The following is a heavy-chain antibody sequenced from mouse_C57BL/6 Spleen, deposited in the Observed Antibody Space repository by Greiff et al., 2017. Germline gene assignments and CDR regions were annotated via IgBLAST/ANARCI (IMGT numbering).Heavy chain of an antibody. Sequence: VKLLESGPGLVQPSQSLSITCTVSGFSLTSYGVHWVRQSPGKGLEWLGVIWSGGSTDYNAAFISRLSISKDNSKGQVFFKMNSLEADDAAIYYCAGEREYLWYFDVWGTGTTVTVSS. CDR3: AGEREYLWYFDV. CDR1: GFSLTSYG. D-gene: IGHD5-1*01. CDR2: IWSGGST. V-gene: IGHV2-2*01. J-gene: IGHJ1*03.